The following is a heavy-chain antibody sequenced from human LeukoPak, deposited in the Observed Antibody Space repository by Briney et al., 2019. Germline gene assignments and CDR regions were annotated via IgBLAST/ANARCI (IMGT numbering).Heavy chain of an antibody. CDR2: INPNSGGT. CDR3: ANHPFDRGQYTYGMDV. Sequence: ASVKVSCKASGYTFTGYYMHWVRQAPGQGLEWMGWINPNSGGTNYAQKFQGRVTMTRDTSISTAYMELSRLRSDDTAVYYCANHPFDRGQYTYGMDVWGQGTTVTVSS. J-gene: IGHJ6*02. V-gene: IGHV1-2*02. CDR1: GYTFTGYY. D-gene: IGHD3-9*01.